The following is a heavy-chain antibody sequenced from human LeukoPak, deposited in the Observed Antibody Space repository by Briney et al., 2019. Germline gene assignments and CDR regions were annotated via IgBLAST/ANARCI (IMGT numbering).Heavy chain of an antibody. CDR3: VRRYSSGWYRRRTSVMDY. V-gene: IGHV1-18*01. Sequence: ASVKVSCKASGYTFTNYGISWVRQAPGQGLEWMGWISAYNGNTNYAQKLQGRVTMTTDTSTSTAYMELRSLRSEDTAVYYCVRRYSSGWYRRRTSVMDYWGQGTLVTVSS. CDR2: ISAYNGNT. CDR1: GYTFTNYG. J-gene: IGHJ4*02. D-gene: IGHD6-19*01.